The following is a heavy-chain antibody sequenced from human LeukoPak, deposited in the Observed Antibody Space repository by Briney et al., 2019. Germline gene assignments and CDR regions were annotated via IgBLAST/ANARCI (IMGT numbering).Heavy chain of an antibody. Sequence: PSETLSLTCTVSGGSISSSGYYWGWIRQPPGKGLEWFGSIYYSGNTYYNPSLKSRVTISVDTSENQFSLRLSSVTAADTAVYYCASLDINWGCFDYWGQGTLVTVSS. D-gene: IGHD7-27*01. J-gene: IGHJ4*02. CDR2: IYYSGNT. CDR1: GGSISSSGYY. V-gene: IGHV4-39*01. CDR3: ASLDINWGCFDY.